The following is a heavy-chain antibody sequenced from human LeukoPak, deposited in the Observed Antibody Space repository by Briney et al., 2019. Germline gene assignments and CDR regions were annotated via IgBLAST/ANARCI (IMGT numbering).Heavy chain of an antibody. D-gene: IGHD4-23*01. CDR2: IYYSGST. CDR1: GGSISSSSYY. J-gene: IGHJ4*02. CDR3: ARQDYGGGYFDY. V-gene: IGHV4-39*01. Sequence: PSETLSLTCTVSGGSISSSSYYWGWIRQPPGKGLEWIESIYYSGSTYYNPSLKSRVTISVDTSKNQFSLKLSSVTAADTAVYYCARQDYGGGYFDYWGQGTLVTVSS.